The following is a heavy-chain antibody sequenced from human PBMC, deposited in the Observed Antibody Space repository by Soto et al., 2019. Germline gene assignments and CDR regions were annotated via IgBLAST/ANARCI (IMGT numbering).Heavy chain of an antibody. J-gene: IGHJ6*02. Sequence: SETLSLTCTVSGGSISSSSYYWGWIRQPPGKGLEWIGSIYYSGSTYYNPSLKSRVTISVDTSKNQFSLKLSSVTAADTAVYYCARDSKVFGAAAGSNYYGMDVWGQGTTVTVSS. CDR3: ARDSKVFGAAAGSNYYGMDV. CDR2: IYYSGST. V-gene: IGHV4-39*07. D-gene: IGHD6-13*01. CDR1: GGSISSSSYY.